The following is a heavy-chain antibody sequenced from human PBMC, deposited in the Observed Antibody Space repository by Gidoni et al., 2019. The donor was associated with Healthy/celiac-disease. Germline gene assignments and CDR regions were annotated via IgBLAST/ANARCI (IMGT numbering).Heavy chain of an antibody. D-gene: IGHD2-2*01. Sequence: QVQLQQWGAGLLKPSETLSLTCAVYGGSFSGYYWSWIRQPPGKGLEWIGEINHSGSTNYNPSLKSRVTISVDTSKNQFSLKLSSVTAADTAVYYCARVIYSVVVPAAIKCWYFDLWGRGTLVTVSS. V-gene: IGHV4-34*01. CDR1: GGSFSGYY. CDR3: ARVIYSVVVPAAIKCWYFDL. CDR2: INHSGST. J-gene: IGHJ2*01.